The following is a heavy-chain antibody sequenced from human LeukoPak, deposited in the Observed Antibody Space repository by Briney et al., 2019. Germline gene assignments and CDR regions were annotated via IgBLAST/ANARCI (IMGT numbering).Heavy chain of an antibody. J-gene: IGHJ4*02. CDR1: GFTFTSYG. CDR3: ATATTPTIPRHYFDS. CDR2: ISGSGTTT. D-gene: IGHD5-24*01. V-gene: IGHV3-23*01. Sequence: GGTLRLSCAASGFTFTSYGMSWVRQAPGKGLEWVSAISGSGTTTYYADSVKGRFTISRDNSRNTLYLQMNSLRAEDTAVYYCATATTPTIPRHYFDSWGQGTLVTVSS.